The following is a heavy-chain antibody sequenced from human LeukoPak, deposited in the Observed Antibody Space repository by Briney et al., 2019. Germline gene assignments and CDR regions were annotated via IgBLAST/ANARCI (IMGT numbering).Heavy chain of an antibody. J-gene: IGHJ4*02. CDR3: AIATHTLDY. CDR1: GGSISSSSYY. CDR2: IYYSGST. V-gene: IGHV4-39*07. Sequence: SETLSLTCTVSGGSISSSSYYWGWIRQPPGKGLEWIGSIYYSGSTYYNPSLKSRVTISVDTSKNQFSLKPSSVTAADTAVYYCAIATHTLDYWGQGTLVTVSS.